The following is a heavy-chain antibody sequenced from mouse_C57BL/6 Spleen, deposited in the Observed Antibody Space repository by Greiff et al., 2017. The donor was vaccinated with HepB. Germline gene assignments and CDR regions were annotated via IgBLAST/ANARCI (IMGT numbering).Heavy chain of an antibody. J-gene: IGHJ4*01. CDR2: FYPGSGSI. D-gene: IGHD2-3*01. CDR1: GYTFTEYT. V-gene: IGHV1-62-2*01. CDR3: ARHGVYDVYPYYYAMDY. Sequence: VKVVESGAELVKPGASVKLSCKASGYTFTEYTIHWVKQRSGQGLEWIGWFYPGSGSIKYNEKFKDKATLTADKSSSTVYMELSRLTSEDSAVYFCARHGVYDVYPYYYAMDYWGQGTSVTVSS.